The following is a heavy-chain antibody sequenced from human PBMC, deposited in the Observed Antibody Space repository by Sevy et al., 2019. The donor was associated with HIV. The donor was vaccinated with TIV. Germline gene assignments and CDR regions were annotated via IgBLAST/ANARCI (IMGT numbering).Heavy chain of an antibody. Sequence: GGSLRLSCAASGFTLSSYAMNWVRQAPGKGLEWVSSIFGDGDLTYYADSVKGRFTISRDKSKNTLYLQMHSLRAEDTAVYYCAGGRYHSSGSFDAFDIWGQGTMVTVSS. J-gene: IGHJ3*02. CDR3: AGGRYHSSGSFDAFDI. V-gene: IGHV3-23*01. CDR2: IFGDGDLT. CDR1: GFTLSSYA. D-gene: IGHD3-22*01.